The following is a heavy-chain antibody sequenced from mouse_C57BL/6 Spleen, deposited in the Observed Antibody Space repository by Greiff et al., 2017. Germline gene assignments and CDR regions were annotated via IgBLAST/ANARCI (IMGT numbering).Heavy chain of an antibody. CDR2: ISYDGSN. J-gene: IGHJ2*01. Sequence: DVQLQESGPGLVKPSQSLSLTCSVTGYSITSGYYWNWIRQFPGNKLEWMGYISYDGSNNYNPSLKNRISITRDTSKNQFFLKLNSVTTEDTATYYCARAYLYYFDYWGQGTTLTVSS. V-gene: IGHV3-6*01. D-gene: IGHD5-5*01. CDR1: GYSITSGYY. CDR3: ARAYLYYFDY.